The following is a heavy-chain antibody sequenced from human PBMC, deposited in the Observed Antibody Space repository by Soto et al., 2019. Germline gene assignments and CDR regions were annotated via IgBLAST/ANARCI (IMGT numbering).Heavy chain of an antibody. Sequence: GVSLSLSCAASGFTFSSYAMSWVRPAPGKGLEWVSAISGSGASTYYPDSVKGRFTISRDNSKNTLYLQMNSLRVEDTAVYYCASFPSSGTIHPFDHWGQGSLVTV. CDR3: ASFPSSGTIHPFDH. D-gene: IGHD2-2*01. CDR2: ISGSGAST. V-gene: IGHV3-23*01. J-gene: IGHJ4*02. CDR1: GFTFSSYA.